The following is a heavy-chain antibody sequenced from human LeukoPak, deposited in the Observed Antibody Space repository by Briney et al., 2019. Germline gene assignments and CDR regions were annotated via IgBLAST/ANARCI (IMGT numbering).Heavy chain of an antibody. CDR1: GYSFTSYW. J-gene: IGHJ3*02. CDR3: ARARRYYDSSGYYYVQGFDI. Sequence: GESLKISCKGSGYSFTSYWIGWVRQMPGKGLEWMGIIYPGDSDTRCSPSFQGQVTISADKSISTAYLQWSSLKASDTAMYYCARARRYYDSSGYYYVQGFDIWGQGTMVTVSS. V-gene: IGHV5-51*01. D-gene: IGHD3-22*01. CDR2: IYPGDSDT.